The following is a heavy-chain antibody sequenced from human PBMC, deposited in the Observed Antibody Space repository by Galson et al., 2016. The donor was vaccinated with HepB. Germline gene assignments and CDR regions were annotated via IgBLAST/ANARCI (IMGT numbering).Heavy chain of an antibody. Sequence: SLRLSCATSGITFSRLVMHWVRQAPGKGLEWVAVIGHDGTGKIYADALGGRFTISKDDSRSTLYMQMDSLAPEDTAVYFCATAGRTRGRSDTFEFWGPGALVTVSS. CDR1: GITFSRLV. CDR2: IGHDGTGK. J-gene: IGHJ3*01. D-gene: IGHD1/OR15-1a*01. V-gene: IGHV3-30-3*01. CDR3: ATAGRTRGRSDTFEF.